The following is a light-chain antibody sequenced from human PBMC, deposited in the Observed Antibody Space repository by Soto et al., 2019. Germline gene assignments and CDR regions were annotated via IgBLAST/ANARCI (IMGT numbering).Light chain of an antibody. CDR1: QSVSSN. J-gene: IGKJ5*01. CDR3: QQYKNWTPIT. Sequence: EIVMTQSPATLSVSPGERATLSCRASQSVSSNLAWYQQKPGQAPRLLIYGASTRATGIPGRFSGSGSGTEFTLTISSLQSEDFAVYYCQQYKNWTPITFGQGTRLEIK. CDR2: GAS. V-gene: IGKV3-15*01.